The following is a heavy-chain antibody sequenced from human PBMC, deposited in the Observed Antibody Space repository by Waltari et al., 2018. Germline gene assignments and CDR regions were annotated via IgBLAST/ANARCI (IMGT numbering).Heavy chain of an antibody. CDR3: ARGPLYYY. CDR2: INHSGST. D-gene: IGHD3-10*01. V-gene: IGHV4-34*01. J-gene: IGHJ4*02. CDR1: GGSFRGSS. Sequence: QVQLQQWGAGLLKPSATLSLTCAVYGGSFRGSSWSWIRQPPGKGLEWIGEINHSGSTNYNPSLKSRVTISVDTSKNQFSLKLSSVTAADTAVYYCARGPLYYYWGQGTLVTVSS.